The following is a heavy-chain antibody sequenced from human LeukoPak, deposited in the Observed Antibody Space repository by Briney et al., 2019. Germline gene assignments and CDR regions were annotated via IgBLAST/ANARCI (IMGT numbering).Heavy chain of an antibody. CDR2: ISSSSSYI. J-gene: IGHJ5*02. CDR1: GFTFSSYS. V-gene: IGHV3-21*01. D-gene: IGHD2-15*01. CDR3: ARDWGRGGYCSGGSCDTGNNWFDP. Sequence: GGSLRLSCAASGFTFSSYSMNWVRQAPGKGLEWVSSISSSSSYIYYADSVKGRFTISRDNAKNSLYLQMNSLRAEDTAVYYCARDWGRGGYCSGGSCDTGNNWFDPWGQGTLVTVSS.